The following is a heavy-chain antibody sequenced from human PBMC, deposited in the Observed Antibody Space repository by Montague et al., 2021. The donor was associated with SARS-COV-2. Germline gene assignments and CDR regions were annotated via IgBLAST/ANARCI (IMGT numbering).Heavy chain of an antibody. D-gene: IGHD2-2*01. J-gene: IGHJ6*02. CDR3: ARDHYCSSTSCYRARYYYYGMDV. CDR2: ISSSSSTI. Sequence: SLRLSCAASGFTLSSYSMNWVRQAPGKGLEWVSYISSSSSTIYYADSVXGRFTISRDNAKNSLYLQMNSLRDEDTAVYYCARDHYCSSTSCYRARYYYYGMDVWGQGTTVTVSS. V-gene: IGHV3-48*02. CDR1: GFTLSSYS.